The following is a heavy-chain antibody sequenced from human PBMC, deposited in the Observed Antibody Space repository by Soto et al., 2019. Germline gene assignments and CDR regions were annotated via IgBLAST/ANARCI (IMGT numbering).Heavy chain of an antibody. CDR1: GFTFSSYW. CDR3: ARVRYDYVWGSYRPALGSFDY. CDR2: IKQDGSEK. Sequence: GGSLRLSCAASGFTFSSYWMSWVRQAPGKGLEWVANIKQDGSEKYYVDSVKGRSTISRDNAKNSLYLQMNSLRAEDTAVYYCARVRYDYVWGSYRPALGSFDYWGQGTLVTVSS. J-gene: IGHJ4*02. D-gene: IGHD3-16*02. V-gene: IGHV3-7*03.